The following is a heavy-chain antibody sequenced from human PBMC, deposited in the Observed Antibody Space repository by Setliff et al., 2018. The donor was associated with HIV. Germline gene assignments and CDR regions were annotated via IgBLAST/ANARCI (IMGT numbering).Heavy chain of an antibody. CDR2: FDPEDVET. CDR3: ATVRRYYYDSSGQEYFQH. Sequence: ASVKVSCKVSGYTLAELSIHWVRQAPGKGLEWMGGFDPEDVETVYAQKFQGRVTMTEDTSTDTAYMELSSLRSEDTAVYYCATVRRYYYDSSGQEYFQHWGRGTLVTVS. D-gene: IGHD3-22*01. V-gene: IGHV1-24*01. J-gene: IGHJ1*01. CDR1: GYTLAELS.